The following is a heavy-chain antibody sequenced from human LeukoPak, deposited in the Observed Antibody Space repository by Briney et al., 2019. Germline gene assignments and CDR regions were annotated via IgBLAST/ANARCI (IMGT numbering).Heavy chain of an antibody. D-gene: IGHD6-19*01. CDR1: GYTFTSYD. CDR2: MNPNSGNT. V-gene: IGHV1-8*01. CDR3: ARHSSGWVANDY. J-gene: IGHJ4*02. Sequence: SVKVSCKASGYTFTSYDINWVRQATGQGLEWMGWMNPNSGNTGYAQKFQGRVTMTRNTSISTAYMELSSLRSEDTAVYYCARHSSGWVANDYWGQGTLVAVSS.